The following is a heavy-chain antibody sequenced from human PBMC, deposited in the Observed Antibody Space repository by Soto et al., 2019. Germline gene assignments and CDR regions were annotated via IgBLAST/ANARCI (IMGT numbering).Heavy chain of an antibody. J-gene: IGHJ4*02. Sequence: SETLSLTCTVSGGSISSSSYYWGWIRQPPGKGLEWIGSIYYSGSTYYNPSLKSRVTISVDTSKNQFSLKLSSVTAADTAVYYCARLNSGYDWGVLDYWGQGTLVTVSS. CDR3: ARLNSGYDWGVLDY. CDR2: IYYSGST. V-gene: IGHV4-39*01. D-gene: IGHD5-12*01. CDR1: GGSISSSSYY.